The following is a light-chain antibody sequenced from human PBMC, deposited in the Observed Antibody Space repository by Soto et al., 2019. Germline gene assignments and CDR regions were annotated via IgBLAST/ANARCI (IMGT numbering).Light chain of an antibody. CDR2: GAS. CDR1: QRISSN. Sequence: EIVMTQSPATLSVSPGERATLSCRASQRISSNLAWYQQKPGQAPRLLIYGASTRATGIPARFSGSGSGTDFTLTINRLEPEDFALYYCQQYGSSPPTFGQGTKVDIK. J-gene: IGKJ1*01. CDR3: QQYGSSPPT. V-gene: IGKV3-15*01.